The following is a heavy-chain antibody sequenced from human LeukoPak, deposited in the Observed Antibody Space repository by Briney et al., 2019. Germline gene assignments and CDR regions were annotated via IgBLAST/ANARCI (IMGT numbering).Heavy chain of an antibody. Sequence: GGSLRLSCAVSGFTFSSYVMSWARQAPGKGLEWVSGINGGGGTYYADHVKGRFTISRDNSKNTLYLQMNSLTADDTAVYYCEAHLYSGNLPDYWGQGTLVTVSS. D-gene: IGHD1-26*01. CDR2: INGGGGT. CDR1: GFTFSSYV. CDR3: EAHLYSGNLPDY. J-gene: IGHJ4*02. V-gene: IGHV3-23*01.